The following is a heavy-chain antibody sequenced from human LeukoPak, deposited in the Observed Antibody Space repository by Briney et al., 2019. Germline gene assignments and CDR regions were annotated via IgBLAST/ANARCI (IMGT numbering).Heavy chain of an antibody. J-gene: IGHJ4*02. CDR1: GGSFSGYY. CDR3: ATFSDNSGWYWGGGGPHFDY. CDR2: INHSGNT. V-gene: IGHV4-34*01. D-gene: IGHD6-19*01. Sequence: SETLSLTCAVYGGSFSGYYWSWIRQPPGKGLEWIGEINHSGNTNYNPSLKSRVTISIDTSKNQFSLKLSSVTAADTAVYYCATFSDNSGWYWGGGGPHFDYWGQGTLVTVSS.